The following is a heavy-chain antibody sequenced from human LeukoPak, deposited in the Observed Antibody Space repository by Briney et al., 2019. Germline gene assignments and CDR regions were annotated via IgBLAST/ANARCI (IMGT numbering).Heavy chain of an antibody. CDR3: AKDFSVYYYDSRVLDH. CDR2: IRYDGSNK. V-gene: IGHV3-30*02. Sequence: PGGSLRLSCAASGFTFRSYGMHWVRQAPGKGLEWVAFIRYDGSNKYCTDSVKGRFTISRDNSKNTLYLQMNSLRAEDTAVYYCAKDFSVYYYDSRVLDHWGQGTLVTVSS. D-gene: IGHD3-22*01. CDR1: GFTFRSYG. J-gene: IGHJ4*02.